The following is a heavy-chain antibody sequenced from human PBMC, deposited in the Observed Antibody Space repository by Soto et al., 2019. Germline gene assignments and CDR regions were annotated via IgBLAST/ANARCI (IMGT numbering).Heavy chain of an antibody. Sequence: GESLKISCEGSGYSFISYWIAWVRQMPGKGLEWIGIIYPGDSDTRYIPSFQGQVTISADKSISTAYLQWSSLKASDTAMYYCARLYHFYSSARSPGYFDYCGQGTQVTVSS. CDR3: ARLYHFYSSARSPGYFDY. D-gene: IGHD3-22*01. CDR2: IYPGDSDT. J-gene: IGHJ4*02. CDR1: GYSFISYW. V-gene: IGHV5-51*01.